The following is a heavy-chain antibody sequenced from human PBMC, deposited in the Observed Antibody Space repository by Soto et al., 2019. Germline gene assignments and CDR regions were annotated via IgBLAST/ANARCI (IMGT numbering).Heavy chain of an antibody. J-gene: IGHJ4*02. Sequence: QVQLVESGGGVVQPGRSLRLSCTASGFTLSDYGMHWVRQAPGKGLEWVAVIWHDGGEKYYADSVTGRFTISRDNSQNPVLLQIDSPGTGDTALYYCARKPGRDRTIDYWGQGTLVTVSS. V-gene: IGHV3-33*01. D-gene: IGHD3-22*01. CDR1: GFTLSDYG. CDR3: ARKPGRDRTIDY. CDR2: IWHDGGEK.